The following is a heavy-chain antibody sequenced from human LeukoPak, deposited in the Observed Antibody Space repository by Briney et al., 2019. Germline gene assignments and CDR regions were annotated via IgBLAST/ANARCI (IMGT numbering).Heavy chain of an antibody. CDR1: GYSINSGYF. J-gene: IGHJ4*02. Sequence: PSETLSLTCAVSGYSINSGYFWGWIRPPPGKGLEYIGIMYHSGSTYHNPSLKSRVTISVDTSKNQFSLKLTSVTAADTAVYYCARHRLFDSSGYYYDFDYWGQGTLVTVSS. D-gene: IGHD3-22*01. CDR3: ARHRLFDSSGYYYDFDY. CDR2: MYHSGST. V-gene: IGHV4-38-2*01.